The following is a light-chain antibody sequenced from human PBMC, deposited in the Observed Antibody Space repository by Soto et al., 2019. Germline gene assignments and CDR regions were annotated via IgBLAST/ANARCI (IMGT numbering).Light chain of an antibody. CDR2: GAS. V-gene: IGKV1-39*01. Sequence: DIQMTQSPSSLSASIGDSVTITCRASQSIKMYLNWYQQKPGKAPTLLIYGASTLQSGVPSRFRGSGSGTEFTLTINSLQPEDFATYYCQQSYTTPPITFGQGTRLEI. J-gene: IGKJ5*01. CDR3: QQSYTTPPIT. CDR1: QSIKMY.